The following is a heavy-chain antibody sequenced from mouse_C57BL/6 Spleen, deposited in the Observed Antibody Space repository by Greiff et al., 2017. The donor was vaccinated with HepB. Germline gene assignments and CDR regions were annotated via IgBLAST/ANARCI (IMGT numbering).Heavy chain of an antibody. CDR2: INPNYGTT. CDR1: GYSFTDYN. D-gene: IGHD1-1*01. CDR3: ARDYYGSRPHWYFDV. J-gene: IGHJ1*03. V-gene: IGHV1-39*01. Sequence: VHVKQSGPELVKPGASVKISCKASGYSFTDYNMNWVKQSNGKSLEWIGVINPNYGTTSYNQKFKGKATLTVDQSSSTAYMQLNSLTSEDSAVYYCARDYYGSRPHWYFDVWGTGTTVTVSS.